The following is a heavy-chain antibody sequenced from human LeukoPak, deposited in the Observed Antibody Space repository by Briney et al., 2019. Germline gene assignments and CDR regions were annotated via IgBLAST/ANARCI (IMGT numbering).Heavy chain of an antibody. CDR3: ASLTGTTHY. Sequence: GGSLRLSCAASGFTFSSYAMHWVRQAPGKGLEYVSAISSNGGSTYYANSVKGRFTISRDNSKNTLYLQMGSLRAEDMAVYYCASLTGTTHYWGQGTLVTVSS. V-gene: IGHV3-64*01. CDR1: GFTFSSYA. J-gene: IGHJ4*02. D-gene: IGHD1-7*01. CDR2: ISSNGGST.